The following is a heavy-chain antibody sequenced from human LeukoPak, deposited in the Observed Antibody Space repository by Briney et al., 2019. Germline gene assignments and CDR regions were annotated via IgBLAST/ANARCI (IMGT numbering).Heavy chain of an antibody. CDR1: GGSIRSSYYY. D-gene: IGHD2-2*01. V-gene: IGHV4-39*07. J-gene: IGHJ6*02. Sequence: SETLSLTCTVSGGSIRSSYYYWGWIRQPPGKGLEWIGSIYDSGSTYYNPSLKSRVTISVDTSKNQFSLKLSSVTAADTAVYYCARGRRGGSSYCSSTSCYRRTPLYYYGMDVWGQGTTVTVSS. CDR3: ARGRRGGSSYCSSTSCYRRTPLYYYGMDV. CDR2: IYDSGST.